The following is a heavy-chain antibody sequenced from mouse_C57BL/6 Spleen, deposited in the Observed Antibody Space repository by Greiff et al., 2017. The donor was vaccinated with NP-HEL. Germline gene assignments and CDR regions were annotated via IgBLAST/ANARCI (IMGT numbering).Heavy chain of an antibody. D-gene: IGHD2-3*01. Sequence: EVKLMESGGGLVKPGGSLKLSCAASGFTFSDYGMHWVRQAPEKGLEWVAYISSGSSTIYYADKVKGRFTISRDNAKNTLFLQMTSLRSEDTAMYYCANLYDGYPYWGQGTLVTVSA. V-gene: IGHV5-17*01. CDR3: ANLYDGYPY. CDR2: ISSGSSTI. CDR1: GFTFSDYG. J-gene: IGHJ3*01.